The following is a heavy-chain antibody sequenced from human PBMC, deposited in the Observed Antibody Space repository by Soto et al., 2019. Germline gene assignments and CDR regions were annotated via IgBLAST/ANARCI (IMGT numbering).Heavy chain of an antibody. CDR2: ISGSGDST. Sequence: EVQLLDSGGGLVQPGGSLRLSCAASGFTFSSYAMNWVRQAPGKGLEWVSVISGSGDSTYYADSVKGRFTISRDNSKNTLYLQMNSLRTADTAVYYCARRGPGTYFDYWGKGTLVTVSS. J-gene: IGHJ4*02. D-gene: IGHD6-13*01. CDR3: ARRGPGTYFDY. V-gene: IGHV3-23*01. CDR1: GFTFSSYA.